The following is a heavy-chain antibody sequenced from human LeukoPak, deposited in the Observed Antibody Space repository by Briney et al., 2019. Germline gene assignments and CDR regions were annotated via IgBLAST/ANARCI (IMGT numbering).Heavy chain of an antibody. D-gene: IGHD2-15*01. J-gene: IGHJ6*02. V-gene: IGHV3-48*01. CDR1: GFTFSSYS. CDR2: ISSSSSTI. Sequence: GGSLRLSCAASGFTFSSYSMNWVRQAPGKGLEWVSYISSSSSTIYYADSVKGRFTISRGNAKNSLYLQMNSLRAEDTAVYYCARDTASGGSLYYYYYYGMDVWGQGTTVTVSS. CDR3: ARDTASGGSLYYYYYYGMDV.